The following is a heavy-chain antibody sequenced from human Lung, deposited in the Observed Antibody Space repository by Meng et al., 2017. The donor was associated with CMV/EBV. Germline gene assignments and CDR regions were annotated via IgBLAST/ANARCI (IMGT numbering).Heavy chain of an antibody. J-gene: IGHJ4*02. D-gene: IGHD2-2*02. Sequence: SGPTLVKPTETLTLTCTVSGFSLSNARMGVSWIRQPPGKALEWLAHIFSNDEKSYSTSLKSRLTISKDTSKSQVVLTMTNMDPVDTATYYCARIAEGYCSSTSCYTRDYFDYWGQGXLVTVSS. CDR3: ARIAEGYCSSTSCYTRDYFDY. V-gene: IGHV2-26*01. CDR2: IFSNDEK. CDR1: GFSLSNARMG.